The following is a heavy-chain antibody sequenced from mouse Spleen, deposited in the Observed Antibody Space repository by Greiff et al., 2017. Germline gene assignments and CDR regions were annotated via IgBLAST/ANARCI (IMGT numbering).Heavy chain of an antibody. Sequence: EVKLQASGPGMVKPSQSLSLTCTVTGYSITSGYDWHWIRHFPGNKLEWMGYISYSGSTNYNPSLKSRISITHDTSKNHFFLKLNSVTTEDTATYYCAREDYYGYWYFDVWGAGTTVTVSS. D-gene: IGHD1-1*01. CDR3: AREDYYGYWYFDV. CDR1: GYSITSGYD. V-gene: IGHV3-1*01. CDR2: ISYSGST. J-gene: IGHJ1*01.